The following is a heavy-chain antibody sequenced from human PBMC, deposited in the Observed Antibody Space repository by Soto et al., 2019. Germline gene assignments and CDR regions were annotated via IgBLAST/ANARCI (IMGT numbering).Heavy chain of an antibody. CDR3: AKGANYYDSSGYYLRPAAFDI. Sequence: GSLRLSCAASGFTFSSYAMSWVRQAPGKGLEWVSAISGSGGSTYYADSVKGRFTISRDNSKNTLYLQMNSLRAEDTAVYYCAKGANYYDSSGYYLRPAAFDIWGQGTMVTVSS. CDR1: GFTFSSYA. V-gene: IGHV3-23*01. J-gene: IGHJ3*02. CDR2: ISGSGGST. D-gene: IGHD3-22*01.